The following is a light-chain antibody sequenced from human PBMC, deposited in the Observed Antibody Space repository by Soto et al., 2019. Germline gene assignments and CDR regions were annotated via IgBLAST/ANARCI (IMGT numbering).Light chain of an antibody. Sequence: EIVMTQSPATLSVSPGERATLSCRASQSVSSNLAWYQQKPGQAPRLLIYGASTRATGIPARFSGSGSGTEFTLTISSLQSEDFAVYYCQQYNNWPSITFGQVTRLEIX. J-gene: IGKJ5*01. CDR3: QQYNNWPSIT. CDR1: QSVSSN. V-gene: IGKV3-15*01. CDR2: GAS.